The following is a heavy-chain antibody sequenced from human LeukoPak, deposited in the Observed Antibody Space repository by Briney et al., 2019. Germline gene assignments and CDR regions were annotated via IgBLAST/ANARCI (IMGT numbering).Heavy chain of an antibody. Sequence: SETLSLTCTVSGGSISCSSYYWGWIRQPPGKGLEWIGSIYHSGSTYYNPSLKSRVTISVDTSKNQFSLKLSSVTAADTAVYYCARVSDDAFDIWGQGTMVTVSS. J-gene: IGHJ3*02. CDR3: ARVSDDAFDI. V-gene: IGHV4-39*07. CDR1: GGSISCSSYY. CDR2: IYHSGST.